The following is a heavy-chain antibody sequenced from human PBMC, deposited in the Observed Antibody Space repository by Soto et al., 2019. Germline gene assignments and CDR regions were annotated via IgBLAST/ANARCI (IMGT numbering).Heavy chain of an antibody. D-gene: IGHD1-7*01. V-gene: IGHV1-3*01. J-gene: IGHJ4*02. Sequence: QVQLVQSGAEVKKPGASVKVSCKTSGYTFSMHAIHWVRQAPGQGLEWMGWINAGNGDTKYSEKFQDRVAITRDAHASAANMEVRSLRSEDTAIYYCARDEGGWNSIEGGFVKFILDYWGQGSVVTVSS. CDR3: ARDEGGWNSIEGGFVKFILDY. CDR1: GYTFSMHA. CDR2: INAGNGDT.